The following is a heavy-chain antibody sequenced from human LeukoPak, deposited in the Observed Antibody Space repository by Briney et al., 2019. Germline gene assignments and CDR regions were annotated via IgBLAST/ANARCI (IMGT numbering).Heavy chain of an antibody. CDR2: IYYSGST. CDR1: GGSISSSSYY. Sequence: SETLSLTCTVSGGSISSSSYYWGWIRQPPGKGLEWIGSIYYSGSTYYNPSLKSRVTISVDTSKNQFSLKLSSVTAADTAVYYCARVMVPAAPHSIYYYYYYMDVWGKGTTVTVSS. CDR3: ARVMVPAAPHSIYYYYYYMDV. J-gene: IGHJ6*03. V-gene: IGHV4-39*07. D-gene: IGHD2-2*01.